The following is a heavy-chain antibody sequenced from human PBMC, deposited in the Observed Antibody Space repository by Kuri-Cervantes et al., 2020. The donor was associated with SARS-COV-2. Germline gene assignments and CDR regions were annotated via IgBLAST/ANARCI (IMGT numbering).Heavy chain of an antibody. CDR3: ARDQYDFWSGYLRGIGDV. Sequence: GESLKISCAASGFSFSHPAMHWIRQAPGKGLEWVAIVSYDGSNKYYADSVEGRFTISRDNSKNTLYLQMNSLRAEDTAVYYCARDQYDFWSGYLRGIGDVWGQGTTVTVSS. CDR2: VSYDGSNK. CDR1: GFSFSHPA. V-gene: IGHV3-30-3*01. D-gene: IGHD3-3*01. J-gene: IGHJ6*02.